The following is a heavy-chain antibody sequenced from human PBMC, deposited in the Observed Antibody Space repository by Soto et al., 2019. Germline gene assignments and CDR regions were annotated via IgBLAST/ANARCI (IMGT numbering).Heavy chain of an antibody. D-gene: IGHD3-22*01. Sequence: SETLSLTCAVSGCSISSSNWWSWVRQPPGKGLEWIGEIYHSGSTNYNPSLKSRVTISVDKSKNQFSLKLSSVTAADTAVYYCARASYYDSSGYYYFDYWGQGTLVTVSS. CDR3: ARASYYDSSGYYYFDY. CDR2: IYHSGST. J-gene: IGHJ4*02. V-gene: IGHV4-4*02. CDR1: GCSISSSNW.